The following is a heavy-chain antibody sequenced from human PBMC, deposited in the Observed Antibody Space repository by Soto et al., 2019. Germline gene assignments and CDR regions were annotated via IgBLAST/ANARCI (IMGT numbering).Heavy chain of an antibody. V-gene: IGHV4-31*03. J-gene: IGHJ5*02. CDR1: GGSISSGGYY. D-gene: IGHD3-3*01. CDR2: IYYSGST. Sequence: SETLSLTCTVSGGSISSGGYYWSWIHQHPGKGLEWIGYIYYSGSTYYNPSLKSRVTISVDTSKNQFSLKLSSVTAADTAVYYCARGLDDFWSGYPESMVNWFDPWGQGTLVTVSS. CDR3: ARGLDDFWSGYPESMVNWFDP.